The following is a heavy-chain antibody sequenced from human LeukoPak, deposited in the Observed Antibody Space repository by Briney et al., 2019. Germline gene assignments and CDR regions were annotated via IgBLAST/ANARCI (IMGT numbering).Heavy chain of an antibody. D-gene: IGHD6-6*01. J-gene: IGHJ4*02. CDR1: GGSFSSSDDY. V-gene: IGHV4-39*01. CDR2: IYYGGST. CDR3: ARAMSIAARLQTIFDY. Sequence: SETLSLTCTVSGGSFSSSDDYWGWIRQPPGKGLEWIGVIYYGGSTYYHPSLKSRVTISMDTSKGQLSLRLTSVTAADTAVYYCARAMSIAARLQTIFDYWGQGTLVTVSS.